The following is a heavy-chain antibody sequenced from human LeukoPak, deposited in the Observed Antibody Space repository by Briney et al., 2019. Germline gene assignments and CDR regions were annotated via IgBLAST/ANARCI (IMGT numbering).Heavy chain of an antibody. D-gene: IGHD3-9*01. CDR3: ARGIPYYDILTGYYRGWFDP. CDR2: INPNSGGT. V-gene: IGHV1-2*02. CDR1: GYTFTSYH. J-gene: IGHJ5*02. Sequence: GASVKVSCKASGYTFTSYHMHWVRQAPGQGLEWMGWINPNSGGTNYAQKFQGRVTMTRDTSISTAYMELSRLRSDDTAVYYCARGIPYYDILTGYYRGWFDPWGQGTLVTVSS.